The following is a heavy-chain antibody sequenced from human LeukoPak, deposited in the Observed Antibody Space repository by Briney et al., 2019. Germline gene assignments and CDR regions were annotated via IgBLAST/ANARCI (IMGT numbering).Heavy chain of an antibody. CDR3: ARDHSRGSYGRGAFDI. CDR1: GYTFTSYG. Sequence: ASVKVSCKASGYTFTSYGISWVRQAPGQGLEWMGWISAYNGNTNYAQKLQGRVTMTTDTSTSTAYMELRSLRSDDTAVYYCARDHSRGSYGRGAFDIWGQGTMVTVSS. CDR2: ISAYNGNT. J-gene: IGHJ3*02. D-gene: IGHD1-26*01. V-gene: IGHV1-18*01.